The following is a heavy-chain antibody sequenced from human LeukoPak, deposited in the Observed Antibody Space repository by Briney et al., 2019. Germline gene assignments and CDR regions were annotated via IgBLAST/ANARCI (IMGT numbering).Heavy chain of an antibody. J-gene: IGHJ5*02. D-gene: IGHD3-10*01. Sequence: PSETLSLTCAVSGGSISSSNWWSWVRQPPGKGLEWIGEIYHSGSTNYNPSLKSRVTISVDKSKNQFSLKLSSMTAADTAVYYCAKIRSGKSNNWFDPWGQGTLVTVSS. CDR2: IYHSGST. V-gene: IGHV4-4*02. CDR1: GGSISSSNW. CDR3: AKIRSGKSNNWFDP.